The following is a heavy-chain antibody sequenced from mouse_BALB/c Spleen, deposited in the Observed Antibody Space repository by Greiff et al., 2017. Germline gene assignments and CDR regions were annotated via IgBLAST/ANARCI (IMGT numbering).Heavy chain of an antibody. V-gene: IGHV1S22*01. Sequence: LKQPGSELVRPGASVKLSCKASGYTFTSYWMHWVKQRPGQGLEWIGNIYPGSGSTNYDEKFKSKATLTVDTSSSTAYMQLSSLTSEDSAVYYCTRSGPYGNYAGDYYAMDYWGQGTSVTVSS. CDR3: TRSGPYGNYAGDYYAMDY. D-gene: IGHD2-1*01. CDR2: IYPGSGST. CDR1: GYTFTSYW. J-gene: IGHJ4*01.